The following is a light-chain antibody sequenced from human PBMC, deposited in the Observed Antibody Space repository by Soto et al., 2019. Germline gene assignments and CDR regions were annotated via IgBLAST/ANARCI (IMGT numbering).Light chain of an antibody. Sequence: DIQMTQSPSSLSASVGARVTITCRASPGISNYLAWYQQKPGKVPKLLIYAASTLQSGVPSRFSGSGSGTDFTLTISSLQPEDVATYYCQKYNSAPRTFGQGTKVEIK. CDR1: PGISNY. CDR2: AAS. CDR3: QKYNSAPRT. J-gene: IGKJ1*01. V-gene: IGKV1-27*01.